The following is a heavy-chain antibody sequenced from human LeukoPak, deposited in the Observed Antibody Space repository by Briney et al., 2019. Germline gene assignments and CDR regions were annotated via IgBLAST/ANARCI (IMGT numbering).Heavy chain of an antibody. CDR2: IYYSGST. CDR3: ARTNAFDI. J-gene: IGHJ3*02. V-gene: IGHV4-59*01. Sequence: SETLSLTCTVPGGSISPYHWSWIRQPPGKGLEWIGYIYYSGSTNYNPSLKSRVTISVDTSKNQFSLRLSSVTAADTAVYYCARTNAFDIWGQGTMVTVSS. CDR1: GGSISPYH.